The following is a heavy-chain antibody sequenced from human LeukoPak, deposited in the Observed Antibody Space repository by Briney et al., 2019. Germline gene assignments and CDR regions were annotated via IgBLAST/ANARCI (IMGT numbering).Heavy chain of an antibody. CDR3: ARDTLGEGEDANYAVYYFDY. CDR2: ISYDGSNR. CDR1: GFTFSTYG. J-gene: IGHJ4*02. D-gene: IGHD4/OR15-4a*01. Sequence: GGSLRLSCAAYGFTFSTYGLHWVRQAPGNGLEWLAVISYDGSNRFYAESVKGRFTIPRDNAKNSLDLQMNSLRAEDTAVYYCARDTLGEGEDANYAVYYFDYWGQGTPVTVSS. V-gene: IGHV3-30*04.